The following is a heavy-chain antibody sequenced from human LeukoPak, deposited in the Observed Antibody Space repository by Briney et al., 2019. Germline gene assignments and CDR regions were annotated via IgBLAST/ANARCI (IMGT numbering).Heavy chain of an antibody. Sequence: GESLKISCEGSGYTFTTYWIGWVRQMPGKGLEWMGIIYPGDSDTSYSPSFQGQVTISADKSISTAYLQWSSLKASDTAMYYCARRNGYDMTNDAFDIWGQGTMVTVSS. CDR1: GYTFTTYW. J-gene: IGHJ3*02. V-gene: IGHV5-51*01. CDR3: ARRNGYDMTNDAFDI. CDR2: IYPGDSDT. D-gene: IGHD1-1*01.